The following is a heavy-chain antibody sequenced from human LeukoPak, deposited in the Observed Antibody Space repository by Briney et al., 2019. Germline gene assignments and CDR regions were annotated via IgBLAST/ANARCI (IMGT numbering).Heavy chain of an antibody. J-gene: IGHJ4*02. CDR1: GFTFSSYA. CDR3: AREVHDLFDY. V-gene: IGHV3-23*01. Sequence: PGGSLRLSCAASGFTFSSYAMSWVRRAPGKGLEWGSAISGSGGSTYYADSVKGRFTISRDNSKNTLYLQMNSLRAEDTAVYYCAREVHDLFDYWGQGTLVTVSS. CDR2: ISGSGGST.